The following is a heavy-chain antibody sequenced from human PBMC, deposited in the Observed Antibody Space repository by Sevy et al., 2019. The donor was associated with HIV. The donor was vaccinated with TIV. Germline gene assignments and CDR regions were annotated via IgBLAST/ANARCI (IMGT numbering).Heavy chain of an antibody. CDR2: ISGSGSST. V-gene: IGHV3-23*01. D-gene: IGHD3-3*01. CDR1: GFIFGSYG. CDR3: AKAPYYDFWSHNYNNWFDP. J-gene: IGHJ5*02. Sequence: GGFLRLSCSASGFIFGSYGMTWVRQAPGKGLEWVSGISGSGSSTYYADSVKGRFTISRDNSKNTVYLQMNSLRADDTAVYYCAKAPYYDFWSHNYNNWFDPWGQGTLVTVSS.